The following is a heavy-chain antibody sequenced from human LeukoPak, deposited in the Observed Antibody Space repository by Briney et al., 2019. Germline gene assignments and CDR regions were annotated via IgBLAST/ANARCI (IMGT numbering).Heavy chain of an antibody. CDR3: VGGSSGWYYFDY. J-gene: IGHJ4*02. Sequence: GGSLRLSCAASGFTFSSYAMSWVRQAPGKGLEWVSAISGSGGSTYYADSAKGRFTISRDNSKNTLYLQMNSLRAEDTAVYYCVGGSSGWYYFDYWGQGTLVTVSS. V-gene: IGHV3-23*01. D-gene: IGHD6-19*01. CDR1: GFTFSSYA. CDR2: ISGSGGST.